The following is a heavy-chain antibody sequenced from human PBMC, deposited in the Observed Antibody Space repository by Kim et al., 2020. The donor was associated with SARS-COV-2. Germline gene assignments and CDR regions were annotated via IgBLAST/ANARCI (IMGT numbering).Heavy chain of an antibody. CDR3: ASYCSSTSCLSI. D-gene: IGHD2-2*01. Sequence: YAESVKSRFTISRDNSKNTLYLQMNSLRAEDTAVYYCASYCSSTSCLSIWGQGTMVTVSS. J-gene: IGHJ3*02. V-gene: IGHV3-33*01.